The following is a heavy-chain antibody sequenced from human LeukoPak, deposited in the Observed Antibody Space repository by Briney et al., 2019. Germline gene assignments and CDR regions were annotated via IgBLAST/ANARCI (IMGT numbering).Heavy chain of an antibody. J-gene: IGHJ4*02. V-gene: IGHV3-53*01. CDR2: IYSGGST. Sequence: SGGSLRLSCAASGFTVSNNYMKWVRQAPGKGLEWVSVIYSGGSTYYADSVKGRFTISRDNAKNTLYLQMNSLRAEDTAVYYCARGRVGATFDYWGQGTLVTVSS. CDR1: GFTVSNNY. D-gene: IGHD1-26*01. CDR3: ARGRVGATFDY.